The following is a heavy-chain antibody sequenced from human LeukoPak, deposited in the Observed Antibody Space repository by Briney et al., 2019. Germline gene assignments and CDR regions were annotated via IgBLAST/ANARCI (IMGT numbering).Heavy chain of an antibody. Sequence: SETLSLTCTVSGASISSYYWSWIRQPPGKGLVWIGYIYYSGSTNYNPSLKSRVTISVDTSKNQFSLKLSSVTAADTAVYYCARWLYSDTAMVYYFDYWGQGTLVTVSS. D-gene: IGHD5-18*01. CDR2: IYYSGST. CDR1: GASISSYY. CDR3: ARWLYSDTAMVYYFDY. J-gene: IGHJ4*02. V-gene: IGHV4-59*01.